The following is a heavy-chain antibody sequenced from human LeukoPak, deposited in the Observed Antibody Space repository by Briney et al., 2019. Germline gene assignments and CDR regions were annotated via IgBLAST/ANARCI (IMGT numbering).Heavy chain of an antibody. CDR3: AGYYDFWSGYLDY. Sequence: SETLSLTCAVYGGSFSGYYWSWIRQPPGKGLEWIGEINHSESTNYNPSLKSRVTISVDTSKNQFSLKLSSVTAADTAVYYCAGYYDFWSGYLDYWGQGTLVTVSS. V-gene: IGHV4-34*01. CDR2: INHSEST. D-gene: IGHD3-3*01. CDR1: GGSFSGYY. J-gene: IGHJ4*02.